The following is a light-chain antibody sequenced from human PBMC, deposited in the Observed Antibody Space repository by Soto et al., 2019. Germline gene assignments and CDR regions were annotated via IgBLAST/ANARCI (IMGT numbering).Light chain of an antibody. J-gene: IGKJ4*01. CDR3: QQYFDVPFT. V-gene: IGKV4-1*01. CDR1: RSGLYKSNNKNH. Sequence: DSMMTQSPDSLAVSLGEAATMNWKCSRSGLYKSNNKNHLAWYQQKQGQPPQXXIYWASTRESGVPERFSGSGYGTDFTLTISSLEAEDVAFYWCQQYFDVPFTFGGGTKVDIK. CDR2: WAS.